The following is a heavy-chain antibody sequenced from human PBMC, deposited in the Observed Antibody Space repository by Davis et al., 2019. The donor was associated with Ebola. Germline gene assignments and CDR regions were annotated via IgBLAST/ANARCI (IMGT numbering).Heavy chain of an antibody. CDR3: TADVVPAATRGVYYSYYYMDV. J-gene: IGHJ6*03. CDR2: IKRKTDGGTT. D-gene: IGHD2-2*01. V-gene: IGHV3-15*01. Sequence: GGSLRLSCVASGFTLNNAWMSWVRQAPGKGLEWVGRIKRKTDGGTTDYAAPVKGRFTISRDDSTNTLYLQMNSLKTEDSAVYYCTADVVPAATRGVYYSYYYMDVWGKGTTVTVSS. CDR1: GFTLNNAW.